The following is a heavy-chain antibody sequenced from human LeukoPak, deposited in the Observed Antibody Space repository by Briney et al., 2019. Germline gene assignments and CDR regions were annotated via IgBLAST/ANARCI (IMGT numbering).Heavy chain of an antibody. CDR1: GYTLTELS. D-gene: IGHD2-15*01. CDR2: FDPEDGET. CDR3: ATAAGVVVVAAAAYDY. V-gene: IGHV1-24*01. J-gene: IGHJ4*02. Sequence: GASVEVSCKVSGYTLTELSMHWVRQAPGKGLEWMGGFDPEDGETIYAQKFQGRVTMTEDTSTDTAYMELSSLRSEDTAVYYCATAAGVVVVAAAAYDYWGQGTLVTVSS.